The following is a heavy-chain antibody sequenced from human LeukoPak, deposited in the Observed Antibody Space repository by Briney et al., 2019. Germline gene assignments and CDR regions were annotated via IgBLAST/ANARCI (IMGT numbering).Heavy chain of an antibody. CDR3: ARGDYYDSSGYDY. D-gene: IGHD3-22*01. J-gene: IGHJ4*02. V-gene: IGHV1-18*01. CDR1: GYNFATYL. CDR2: IIAHNGYT. Sequence: ASVKVSCKASGYNFATYLITWMRQAPGQGLEWVGRIIAHNGYTKYAQHLQRRGTLTADSSTSTVYMELKSLTSDDTAIYYCARGDYYDSSGYDYWGQGTLVTVSS.